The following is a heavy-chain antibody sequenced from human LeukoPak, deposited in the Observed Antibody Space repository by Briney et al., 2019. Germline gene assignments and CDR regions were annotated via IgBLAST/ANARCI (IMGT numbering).Heavy chain of an antibody. CDR2: IYSGGST. CDR1: RFTVSSNY. V-gene: IGHV3-66*01. J-gene: IGHJ3*02. CDR3: ARGASSWEYTTFDI. Sequence: PGGSLRLSCAASRFTVSSNYMSWVRQAPGKGLEWVSVIYSGGSTYYADSVKGRFTISRDNSKNTLYLQMNSLRAEDTAVYYCARGASSWEYTTFDIWGQGTIVTVSS. D-gene: IGHD6-13*01.